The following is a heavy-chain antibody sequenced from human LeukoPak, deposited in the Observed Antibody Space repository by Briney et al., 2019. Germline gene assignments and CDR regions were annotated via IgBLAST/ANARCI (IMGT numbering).Heavy chain of an antibody. D-gene: IGHD6-19*01. CDR2: ISYDGSNK. CDR1: GFTFSTFG. J-gene: IGHJ6*03. Sequence: PGGSLRLSCATSGFTFSTFGMAWVRQAPGKGLEWVAVISYDGSNKYYADSVKGRFTISRDNAKNTLYLQMNSLRAEDTAVYYCARDHLSSGSSPDYYYYYYMDVWGKGTTVTISS. CDR3: ARDHLSSGSSPDYYYYYYMDV. V-gene: IGHV3-30*03.